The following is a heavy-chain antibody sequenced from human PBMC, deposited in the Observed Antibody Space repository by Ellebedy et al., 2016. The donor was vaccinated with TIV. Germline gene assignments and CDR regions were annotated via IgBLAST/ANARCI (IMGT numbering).Heavy chain of an antibody. CDR3: TRDWGGYSYYSDY. J-gene: IGHJ4*02. CDR1: GFTFSSYW. Sequence: GESLKISXAASGFTFSSYWMSWVRQAPGKGLEWVGFIRSKAYGGTTEYAASVKGRFTISRDDSKSIAYLQMNSLKTEDTAVYYCTRDWGGYSYYSDYWGQGTLVTVSS. CDR2: IRSKAYGGTT. V-gene: IGHV3-49*04. D-gene: IGHD5-18*01.